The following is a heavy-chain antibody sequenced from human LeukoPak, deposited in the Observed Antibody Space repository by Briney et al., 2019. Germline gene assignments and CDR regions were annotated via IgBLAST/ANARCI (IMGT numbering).Heavy chain of an antibody. CDR2: IKQDGREK. D-gene: IGHD5-24*01. CDR3: AREDGYNYGIDGFDI. V-gene: IGHV3-7*01. CDR1: VFTFSSYL. J-gene: IGHJ3*02. Sequence: GVSLRLSCPASVFTFSSYLMIGLRQAPAKGRDGVASIKQDGREKYYVDSLKGRFTISRDNAKNSLYLQMNSLRAEDTAVYYCAREDGYNYGIDGFDIWGQGTMVTVPS.